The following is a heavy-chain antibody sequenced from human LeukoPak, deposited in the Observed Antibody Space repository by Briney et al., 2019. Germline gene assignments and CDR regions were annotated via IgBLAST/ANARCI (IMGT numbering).Heavy chain of an antibody. Sequence: PGRSLRLSCATSGFTFSIYVFYWVRQAPGKGLEWVAVISSNGNNEYYADSVKGRFTISRDNSKDTLYLQMNSLRPEDTALYYCAKSPYGDYRGPMDFFDYWGQGTLVTVSS. J-gene: IGHJ4*02. D-gene: IGHD4-17*01. V-gene: IGHV3-30*18. CDR2: ISSNGNNE. CDR3: AKSPYGDYRGPMDFFDY. CDR1: GFTFSIYV.